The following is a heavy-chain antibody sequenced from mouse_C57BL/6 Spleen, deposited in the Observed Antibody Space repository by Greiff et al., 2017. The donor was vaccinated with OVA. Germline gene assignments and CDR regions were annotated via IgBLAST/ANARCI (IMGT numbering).Heavy chain of an antibody. Sequence: QVQLKQPGAELVKPGASVKLSCKASGYTFTSYWMHWVKQRPGQGLEWIGLIHPNSGSPSSNEKFKSKATLTVDKSSSTAYMQLSRLTSEDSAVYYCARNYGSSYENYFDYWGQGTTLTVSA. CDR2: IHPNSGSP. V-gene: IGHV1-64*01. CDR3: ARNYGSSYENYFDY. D-gene: IGHD1-1*01. CDR1: GYTFTSYW. J-gene: IGHJ2*01.